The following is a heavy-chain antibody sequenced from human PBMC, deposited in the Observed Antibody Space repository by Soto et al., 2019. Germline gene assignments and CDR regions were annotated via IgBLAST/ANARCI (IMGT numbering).Heavy chain of an antibody. V-gene: IGHV1-69*12. CDR1: GGTFSSYA. CDR2: LIPIFGTA. Sequence: QVQLVQSGAEVKKPGSSVKVSCKASGGTFSSYAISWVRQSPGHGLEWMGGLIPIFGTANYAQKIQGRVTITADESTSTAYMELSSRRSEDTAVYYCARNIVVVTANYYYYGMDVWGQGTTVTVSS. D-gene: IGHD2-21*02. CDR3: ARNIVVVTANYYYYGMDV. J-gene: IGHJ6*02.